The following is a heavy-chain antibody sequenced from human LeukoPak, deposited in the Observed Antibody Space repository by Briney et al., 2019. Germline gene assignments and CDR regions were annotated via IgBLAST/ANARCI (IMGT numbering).Heavy chain of an antibody. Sequence: PSETLSLTCAVYGGSFSGYYWSWIRQPPGKGLEWIGEINHSGSTNYNPSLKSRVTISVDTSKNQFSLKLSSVTAADTAVYHCARDMHSFGYYFDYWGQGILVTVSS. CDR3: ARDMHSFGYYFDY. CDR1: GGSFSGYY. J-gene: IGHJ4*02. D-gene: IGHD5-18*01. V-gene: IGHV4-34*01. CDR2: INHSGST.